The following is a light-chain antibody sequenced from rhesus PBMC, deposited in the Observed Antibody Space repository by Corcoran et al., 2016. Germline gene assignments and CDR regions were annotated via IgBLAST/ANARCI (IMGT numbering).Light chain of an antibody. J-gene: IGLJ6*01. Sequence: QAGLTQPPSVSGGLGQTATLRCTGDNSNVGHQGASWLQQYPGRPPRLLSYRNHNRPSGISERISASRSGNTAFLTINGLQSEDEADYYCSAWDSYVSAHVFGSGTKLTVL. CDR1: NSNVGHQG. CDR3: SAWDSYVSAHV. V-gene: IGLV10-114*01. CDR2: RNH.